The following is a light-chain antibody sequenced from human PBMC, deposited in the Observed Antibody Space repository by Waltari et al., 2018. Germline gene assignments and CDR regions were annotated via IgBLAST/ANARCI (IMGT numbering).Light chain of an antibody. Sequence: EIIMTQSPATLSLLPGERATLSCRASQSVSSNLAWYHQKPGQAPRLLMYDVSIRGTGVPASFSGSGSGTEFTLTISSLQSEDFAVYYCQHYDNWPPYTFGQGTKLEIK. V-gene: IGKV3-15*01. CDR3: QHYDNWPPYT. J-gene: IGKJ2*01. CDR2: DVS. CDR1: QSVSSN.